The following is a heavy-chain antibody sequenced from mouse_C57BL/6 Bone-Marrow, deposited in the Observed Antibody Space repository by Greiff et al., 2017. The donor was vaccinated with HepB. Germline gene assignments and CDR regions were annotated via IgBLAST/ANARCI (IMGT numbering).Heavy chain of an antibody. CDR3: ARGDYYGSYWYFDV. D-gene: IGHD1-1*01. J-gene: IGHJ1*03. CDR1: GYTFTSYW. Sequence: QVQLQQSGAELVMPGASVKLSCKASGYTFTSYWMHWVKQRPGQGLEWIGEIDPSDSYTNYNQKFKGKSTLTVDKSSSTAYMQLSSLTSEDSAVYYCARGDYYGSYWYFDVWGTGTTVTVSS. V-gene: IGHV1-69*01. CDR2: IDPSDSYT.